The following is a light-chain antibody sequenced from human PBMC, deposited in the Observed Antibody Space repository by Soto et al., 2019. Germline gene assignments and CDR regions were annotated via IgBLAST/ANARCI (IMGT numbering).Light chain of an antibody. CDR3: AAWDESLNGHWV. Sequence: QSVLTQPPSASGTPGQRVTISCSGSSSNIGSNTVNWYQQLPGTAPKLLIYSNNQRPSGVPDRFSGSKSGTSASLAISGLQSEDEADYYCAAWDESLNGHWVFCGGTKLTVL. CDR1: SSNIGSNT. J-gene: IGLJ3*02. CDR2: SNN. V-gene: IGLV1-44*01.